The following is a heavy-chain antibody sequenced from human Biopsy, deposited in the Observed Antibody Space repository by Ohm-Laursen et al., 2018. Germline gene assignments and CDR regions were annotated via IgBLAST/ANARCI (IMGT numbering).Heavy chain of an antibody. CDR3: ASQTPRDPDILTGAYHYDMAV. D-gene: IGHD3-9*01. Sequence: SVKVSCNVSGGTFSNSAISWVRQAPGQGLEWMGGIITFFRTVNYAQNFQGRLTITADEFTDTAYMELRSLRSEDTAVYYCASQTPRDPDILTGAYHYDMAVWGQGTTVTVSS. J-gene: IGHJ6*02. CDR1: GGTFSNSA. V-gene: IGHV1-69*13. CDR2: IITFFRTV.